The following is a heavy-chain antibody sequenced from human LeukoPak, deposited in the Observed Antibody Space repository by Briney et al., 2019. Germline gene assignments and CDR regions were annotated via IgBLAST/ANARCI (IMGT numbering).Heavy chain of an antibody. CDR2: INPNSGGT. D-gene: IGHD6-13*01. J-gene: IGHJ4*02. V-gene: IGHV1-2*02. CDR3: ASPGSSWYPYY. CDR1: GYTFTGYY. Sequence: ASVKVSCKASGYTFTGYYMHWVRQAPGQGLEWMGWINPNSGGTSYAQKFQGRVTMTRDTSISTAYMELSRLRSDDTAVYYCASPGSSWYPYYWGQGTLVTVSS.